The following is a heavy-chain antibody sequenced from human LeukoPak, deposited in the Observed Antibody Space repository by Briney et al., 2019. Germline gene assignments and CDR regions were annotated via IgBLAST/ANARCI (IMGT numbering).Heavy chain of an antibody. J-gene: IGHJ4*02. D-gene: IGHD5-24*01. CDR2: INPNSGGT. CDR3: ARDFFGYSGYFDS. V-gene: IGHV1-2*02. Sequence: ASVKVSCKASGYTFTGYYMHWVRQAPGQGLEWMGWINPNSGGTNYAQKFQGRVTMTRDTSISTAYMELSRLRSDDTAVYYCARDFFGYSGYFDSWGQGTLVTVSS. CDR1: GYTFTGYY.